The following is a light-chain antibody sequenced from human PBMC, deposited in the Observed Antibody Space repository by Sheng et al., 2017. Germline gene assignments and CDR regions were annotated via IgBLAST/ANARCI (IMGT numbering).Light chain of an antibody. CDR2: KAS. Sequence: DIQMTQSPSTLSASVGDRVTITCRASQTISSSLAWYQQKPVKAPKLLIYKASTLERGVPSRFSGSGSGTEFTLTISSLQPDDFATYYCQQSDSYFRTFGQGTKVEIK. CDR3: QQSDSYFRT. CDR1: QTISSS. V-gene: IGKV1-5*03. J-gene: IGKJ1*01.